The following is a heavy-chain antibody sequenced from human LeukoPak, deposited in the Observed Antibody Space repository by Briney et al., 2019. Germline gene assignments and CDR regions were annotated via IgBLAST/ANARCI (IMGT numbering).Heavy chain of an antibody. J-gene: IGHJ4*02. CDR2: ISSSSSYI. CDR3: AKGEYSGYDSSFDY. Sequence: GGSLRLSCAASGFTFSSYSMNWVRQAPGKGLEWVSSISSSSSYIYYADYVKGRFTISRDNSKNTLYLQMNSLRAEDTAVYYCAKGEYSGYDSSFDYWGQGTLVTVSS. D-gene: IGHD5-12*01. V-gene: IGHV3-21*04. CDR1: GFTFSSYS.